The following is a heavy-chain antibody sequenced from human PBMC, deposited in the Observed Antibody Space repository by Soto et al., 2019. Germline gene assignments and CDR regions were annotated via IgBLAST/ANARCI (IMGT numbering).Heavy chain of an antibody. CDR3: ARRDVRSSSPPLPDY. CDR1: GGSISSSSYY. CDR2: IYYSGST. Sequence: SETLSLTCTVSGGSISSSSYYWGWIRQPPGKGLEWIGSIYYSGSTYYNPSLKSRVTISVDTSKNQFSLKLSSVTAADTVVYSCARRDVRSSSPPLPDYWGKGTLVTVS. D-gene: IGHD6-13*01. J-gene: IGHJ4*02. V-gene: IGHV4-39*01.